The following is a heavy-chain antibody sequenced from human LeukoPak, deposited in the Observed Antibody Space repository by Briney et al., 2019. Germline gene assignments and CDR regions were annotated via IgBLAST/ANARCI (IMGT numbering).Heavy chain of an antibody. D-gene: IGHD2-2*01. CDR2: IYYSGST. CDR3: ARGKNQLLLG. J-gene: IGHJ4*02. CDR1: GGSISSSSYY. V-gene: IGHV4-39*01. Sequence: KASETLSLTCTVSGGSISSSSYYWGWIRQPPGKGLEWIGSIYYSGSTYYNPSLKSRVTISVDTSKNQFSLKLSSVTAADTAVYYCARGKNQLLLGWGQGTLVTVSS.